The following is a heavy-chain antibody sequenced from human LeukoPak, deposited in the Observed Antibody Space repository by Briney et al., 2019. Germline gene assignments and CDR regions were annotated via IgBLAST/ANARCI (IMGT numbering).Heavy chain of an antibody. Sequence: ASVKVSCKAFGYTFTGNYMHWVRQAPGQGPEWMGVISPSGGSTTYAQKFQGRVTLTRDMSTSTDYLELSSLRSDDTAVYYCAAGPMVRGGGDYWGQGTLVTVSS. J-gene: IGHJ4*02. CDR1: GYTFTGNY. V-gene: IGHV1-46*01. D-gene: IGHD3-10*01. CDR2: ISPSGGST. CDR3: AAGPMVRGGGDY.